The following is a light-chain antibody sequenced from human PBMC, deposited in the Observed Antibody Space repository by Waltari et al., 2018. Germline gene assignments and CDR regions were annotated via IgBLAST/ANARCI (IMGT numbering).Light chain of an antibody. V-gene: IGKV1-6*01. CDR1: QNIYSN. J-gene: IGKJ2*03. Sequence: IQMTQSPSALSASVGARVTISCRASQNIYSNLAWYQQKPGKAPKLLIYAASSLQSGIPSRFSGSGSGTDFTLTISSLQPEDSAAYYCQHYYDNPYSFGQGTKVEIK. CDR3: QHYYDNPYS. CDR2: AAS.